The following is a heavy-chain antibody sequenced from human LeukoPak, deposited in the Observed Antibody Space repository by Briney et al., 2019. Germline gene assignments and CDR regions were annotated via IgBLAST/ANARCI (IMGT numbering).Heavy chain of an antibody. J-gene: IGHJ4*02. Sequence: PSETLSLTCTVSGGSISSYYWSWIRQPPGKGLEWIGYIHYSGSTYYNPSLKSQVTISVDTSKNQFSLKLSSVTAADTAVYYCAREKRGGGGNSGIFDYWGQGTLVTVSS. CDR2: IHYSGST. CDR3: AREKRGGGGNSGIFDY. V-gene: IGHV4-59*01. CDR1: GGSISSYY. D-gene: IGHD4-23*01.